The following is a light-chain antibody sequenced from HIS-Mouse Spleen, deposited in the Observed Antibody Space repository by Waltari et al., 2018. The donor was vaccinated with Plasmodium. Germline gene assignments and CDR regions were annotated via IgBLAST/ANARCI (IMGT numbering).Light chain of an antibody. CDR2: EDS. CDR1: ALPKKY. Sequence: SYELPQPPSVSVSPGQTARITCPGEALPKKYAYWYQHKSGQAPVLVIYEDSKRPSGIPERFSGSSSGTMATLTISGAQVEDEADYYCYSTDSSGNHRVFGGGTKLTVL. J-gene: IGLJ3*02. CDR3: YSTDSSGNHRV. V-gene: IGLV3-10*01.